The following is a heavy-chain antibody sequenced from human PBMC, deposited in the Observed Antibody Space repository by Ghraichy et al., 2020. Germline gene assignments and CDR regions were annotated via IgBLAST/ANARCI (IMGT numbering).Heavy chain of an antibody. J-gene: IGHJ4*02. CDR2: ISGSGGTR. V-gene: IGHV3-23*01. Sequence: GGSLRLSCAASGFTFRDYAMSWVRQAPGKGLEWVSSISGSGGTRYYADSVKGRFTISRDNSENTLYLQMNSLRAEDTAVYYCAKDMGWELRTFDCWGQGALVTVSS. D-gene: IGHD1-26*01. CDR3: AKDMGWELRTFDC. CDR1: GFTFRDYA.